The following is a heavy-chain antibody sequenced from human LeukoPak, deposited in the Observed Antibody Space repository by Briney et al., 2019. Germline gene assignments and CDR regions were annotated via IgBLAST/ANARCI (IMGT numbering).Heavy chain of an antibody. Sequence: SETLSLTCTVSDYSISSGYYWGWIRQPPGKGLEWIGSIFRTGSTYYNPSLKSRVTLSVDTSKSQLSLRLTSVTAADAAVYYCVRDPAILTGLGDAFDLWGQGTMVTVSS. D-gene: IGHD3-9*01. CDR3: VRDPAILTGLGDAFDL. V-gene: IGHV4-38-2*02. J-gene: IGHJ3*01. CDR2: IFRTGST. CDR1: DYSISSGYY.